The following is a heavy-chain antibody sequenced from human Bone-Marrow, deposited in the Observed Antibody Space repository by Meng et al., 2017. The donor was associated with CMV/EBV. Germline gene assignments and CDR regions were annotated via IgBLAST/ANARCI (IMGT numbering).Heavy chain of an antibody. J-gene: IGHJ4*02. V-gene: IGHV4-39*01. CDR2: IYYSGST. Sequence: SETLSLTCTVSGGSISTTDYYWGWIRQTAGKGLDWIGSIYYSGSTYYNPSLKSRVTISVDTSKNQFSLKLSSVTAADTAVYYCARHHYCSSTTCYTFDYWGQGTLATVSS. CDR3: ARHHYCSSTTCYTFDY. D-gene: IGHD2-2*02. CDR1: GGSISTTDYY.